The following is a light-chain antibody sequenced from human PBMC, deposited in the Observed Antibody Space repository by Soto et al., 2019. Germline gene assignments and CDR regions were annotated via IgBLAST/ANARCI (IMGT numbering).Light chain of an antibody. J-gene: IGKJ3*01. V-gene: IGKV3-15*01. Sequence: EIVMTQSPATLSVSPGERATLSCRASQSVNTNVAWYQQKLGQAPRLLIHGASTRATGIPARFSGSGSGTEFTLTISSLQSEDFAVYYCQQFNDWPLFTFGPGTKVDVK. CDR3: QQFNDWPLFT. CDR2: GAS. CDR1: QSVNTN.